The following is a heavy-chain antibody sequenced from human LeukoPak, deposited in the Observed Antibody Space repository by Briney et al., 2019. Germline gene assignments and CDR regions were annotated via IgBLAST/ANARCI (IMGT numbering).Heavy chain of an antibody. CDR1: GYTFTSYG. Sequence: ASVKVSCKASGYTFTSYGISWVRQAPGQGLEWMGWIGAYNGNTNYAQKLQGRVTMTTDTSTSTAHMELRSLRSDDTAVYYCARDLAYDSSGPIDYWGQGTLVTVSS. D-gene: IGHD3-22*01. J-gene: IGHJ4*02. CDR2: IGAYNGNT. CDR3: ARDLAYDSSGPIDY. V-gene: IGHV1-18*01.